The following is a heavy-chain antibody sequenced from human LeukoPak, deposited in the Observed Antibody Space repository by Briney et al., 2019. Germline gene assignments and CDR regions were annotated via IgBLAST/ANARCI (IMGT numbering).Heavy chain of an antibody. CDR3: ARFEGYDFLTGYAYYFDY. CDR1: GGSISSGGYY. V-gene: IGHV4-30-2*01. Sequence: SETLSLTCTVSGGSISSGGYYWSWIRQPPGKGLEWIGYIYHSGSTYYNPSLKSRVTISVDRSKNQFSLKLSSVTAADTAVYYCARFEGYDFLTGYAYYFDYWGQGTLVTVSS. CDR2: IYHSGST. J-gene: IGHJ4*02. D-gene: IGHD3-9*01.